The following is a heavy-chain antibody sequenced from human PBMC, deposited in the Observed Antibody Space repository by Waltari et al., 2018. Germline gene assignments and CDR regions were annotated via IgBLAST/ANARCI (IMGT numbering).Heavy chain of an antibody. CDR1: GSLFSGYW. CDR2: IDSTGCST. D-gene: IGHD6-25*01. J-gene: IGHJ4*02. CDR3: ASLSAPIDY. Sequence: EVLLVESGGGVVQPGGSLTLSCATSGSLFSGYWMHWVRQRPGKGLVWVSEIDSTGCSTTYADSVGGRFTISRDNDKNTIYLHMNSRRADDTALYYCASLSAPIDYWGQGTLVTVSS. V-gene: IGHV3-74*01.